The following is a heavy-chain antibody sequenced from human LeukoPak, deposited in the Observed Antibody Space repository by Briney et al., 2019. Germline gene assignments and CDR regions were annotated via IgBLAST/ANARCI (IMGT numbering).Heavy chain of an antibody. CDR2: MKLDGSEE. V-gene: IGHV3-7*01. J-gene: IGHJ5*02. D-gene: IGHD2-15*01. CDR1: GFTFRSYW. CDR3: ARWARYCSSGSCYSWFDP. Sequence: GGSLRLSCAASGFTFRSYWMSWVRQAPGKGLEWVANMKLDGSEEYYVDSVKGRFTISSDNAKNSLYLQMNSLRVDDTTVYYCARWARYCSSGSCYSWFDPWGQGTLVTVSS.